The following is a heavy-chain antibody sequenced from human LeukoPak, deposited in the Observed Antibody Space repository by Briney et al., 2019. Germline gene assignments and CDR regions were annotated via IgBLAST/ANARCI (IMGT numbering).Heavy chain of an antibody. CDR1: GYTFTGYY. Sequence: ASVKVSCKASGYTFTGYYMHWVRQAPGQGLEWMGWINPNSGGTNYAQKFQGRVTMTRDTSISTAYMELSRLRSDDTAVYYCARAPGSRRGYSGYDYGDTYDYWGQGTLVTVSS. V-gene: IGHV1-2*02. CDR3: ARAPGSRRGYSGYDYGDTYDY. J-gene: IGHJ4*02. CDR2: INPNSGGT. D-gene: IGHD5-12*01.